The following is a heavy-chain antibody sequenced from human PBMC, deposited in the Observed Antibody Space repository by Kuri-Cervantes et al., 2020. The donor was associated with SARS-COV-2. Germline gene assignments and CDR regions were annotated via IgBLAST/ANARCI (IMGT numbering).Heavy chain of an antibody. J-gene: IGHJ6*02. CDR1: GFSFSDFA. CDR3: VREEEYALFGLVIGSNPMDV. Sequence: GESLKISCAASGFSFSDFAMHWVRQAPGKGLEWVAIISYASSHLYADSVKGRFTISRDNSKNTVYLHMNSLKPNDTGVYYCVREEEYALFGLVIGSNPMDVWDQGTAVTVSS. CDR2: ISYASSHL. D-gene: IGHD3/OR15-3a*01. V-gene: IGHV3-30*03.